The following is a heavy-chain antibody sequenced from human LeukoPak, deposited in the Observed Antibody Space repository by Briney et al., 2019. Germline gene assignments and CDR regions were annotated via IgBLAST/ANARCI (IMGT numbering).Heavy chain of an antibody. D-gene: IGHD3-10*01. V-gene: IGHV3-48*03. CDR1: GFTFSSYE. Sequence: GGSLRLSCAASGFTFSSYEMNWVRQAPWKGVEWVSYISSSGRTIYCADSVKGRFPISRDNAKNSLYLQMNSLRAEDTAVYYCAREDPATGNYWGQGTLVTVSS. CDR2: ISSSGRTI. CDR3: AREDPATGNY. J-gene: IGHJ4*02.